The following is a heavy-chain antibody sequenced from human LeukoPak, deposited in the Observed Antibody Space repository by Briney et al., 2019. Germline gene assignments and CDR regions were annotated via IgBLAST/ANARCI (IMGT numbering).Heavy chain of an antibody. CDR3: ARGVLYYDILTGHRGGNWFDP. CDR2: IGTAGDT. D-gene: IGHD3-9*01. Sequence: PGGSLRLSCAASGFTFSSYDMHWVRHATGKGLEWVSAIGTAGDTYYPGSVKGRFTISRENAKNSLYLQMNSLRAGDTAVYYCARGVLYYDILTGHRGGNWFDPWGQGTLVTVSS. CDR1: GFTFSSYD. V-gene: IGHV3-13*01. J-gene: IGHJ5*02.